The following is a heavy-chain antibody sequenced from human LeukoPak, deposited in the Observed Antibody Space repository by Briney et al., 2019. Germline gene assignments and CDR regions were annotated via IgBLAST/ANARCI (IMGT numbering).Heavy chain of an antibody. Sequence: SDTLSLTCTVSGGSVSSYYWNWVRQTPGKGLEWIGYISHTDTIAYNPSLKSRVTMSVDTSKNQFSLKLSSVTAADTAVYYCARLHPRFCSSTSCYAPFDYWGQGTLVTVSS. CDR1: GGSVSSYY. D-gene: IGHD2-2*01. J-gene: IGHJ4*02. CDR2: ISHTDTI. CDR3: ARLHPRFCSSTSCYAPFDY. V-gene: IGHV4-59*02.